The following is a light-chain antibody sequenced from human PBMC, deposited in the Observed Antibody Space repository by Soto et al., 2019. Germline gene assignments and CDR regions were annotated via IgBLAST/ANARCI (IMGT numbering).Light chain of an antibody. V-gene: IGLV2-14*01. Sequence: QSLLTQPASVSGSPGQSITISCTGTSSDVGGYNYVSWYQQHPGKAPKLMIYDVSNRPSGVSNRFSGSKSGNTASLTISGLQAEDEADYYCSSYTSSTTPFEVFGTGTKVTV. CDR1: SSDVGGYNY. CDR2: DVS. CDR3: SSYTSSTTPFEV. J-gene: IGLJ1*01.